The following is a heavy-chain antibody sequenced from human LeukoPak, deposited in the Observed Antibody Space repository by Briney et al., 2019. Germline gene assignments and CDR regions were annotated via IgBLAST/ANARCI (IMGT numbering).Heavy chain of an antibody. V-gene: IGHV4-34*01. CDR1: GGSFSGYY. CDR3: ARARKWYYGSGSYYPYYLDY. Sequence: SETLSLTCAVYGGSFSGYYWSWIRQPPGKGLEWIGEINHSGSTNYNPSLKSRVTISVDTSKNQFSLKLSSVTAADTAVYYCARARKWYYGSGSYYPYYLDYWGQGTLVTVSS. J-gene: IGHJ4*02. CDR2: INHSGST. D-gene: IGHD3-10*01.